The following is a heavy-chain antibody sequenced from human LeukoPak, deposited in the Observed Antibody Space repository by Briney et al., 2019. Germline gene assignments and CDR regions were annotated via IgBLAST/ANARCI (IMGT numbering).Heavy chain of an antibody. Sequence: NPSGGSTSYAQKFQGRVTMTRDTSTSTVYMELSSLRSEDTAVYYCARDVGSIVGATESFDYWGQGTLVTVAS. CDR2: NPSGGST. D-gene: IGHD1-26*01. CDR3: ARDVGSIVGATESFDY. J-gene: IGHJ4*02. V-gene: IGHV1-46*01.